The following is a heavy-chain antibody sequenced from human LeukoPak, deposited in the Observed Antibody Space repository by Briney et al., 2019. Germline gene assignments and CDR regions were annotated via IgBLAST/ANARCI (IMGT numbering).Heavy chain of an antibody. CDR3: ARDRGTWNDDGFDY. CDR1: GGSISSSSYY. J-gene: IGHJ4*02. CDR2: IYYSGST. Sequence: PSETLSLTCTVSGGSISSSSYYWGWIRQPPGKGLEWIGSIYYSGSTDYNPSLKSRVTISEDTSKNQFSLKLSSVTAADTAVYYCARDRGTWNDDGFDYWGQGTLVTVSS. D-gene: IGHD1-1*01. V-gene: IGHV4-39*07.